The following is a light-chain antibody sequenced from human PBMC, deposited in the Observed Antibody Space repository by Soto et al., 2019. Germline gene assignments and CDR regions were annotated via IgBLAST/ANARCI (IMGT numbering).Light chain of an antibody. CDR3: QQRSNWPIT. Sequence: EIVLTQSPCTLSLSPGEIVTLSCCASQSLSSGYLAWYQQKPGQAPRLLIYDASNRATGIPARFSGSGSGTDFTLTISSLEPEDFAVYYCQQRSNWPITFGQGTRLEIK. J-gene: IGKJ5*01. V-gene: IGKV3D-20*02. CDR2: DAS. CDR1: QSLSSGY.